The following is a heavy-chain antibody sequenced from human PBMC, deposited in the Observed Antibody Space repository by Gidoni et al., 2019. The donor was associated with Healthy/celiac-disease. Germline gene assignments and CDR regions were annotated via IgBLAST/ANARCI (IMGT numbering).Heavy chain of an antibody. J-gene: IGHJ4*02. CDR3: ASPSYADGGPFDY. CDR2: ISGSGGST. D-gene: IGHD2-8*02. CDR1: GFTFSSYA. V-gene: IGHV3-23*01. Sequence: EVQLLESGGGLVQPGGSLRLSGAASGFTFSSYAMSWVRQAPGKGLEWVSAISGSGGSTYYADSVKGRFTISRDNSKNTLYLQMNSLRAEDTAVYYCASPSYADGGPFDYWGQGTLVTVSS.